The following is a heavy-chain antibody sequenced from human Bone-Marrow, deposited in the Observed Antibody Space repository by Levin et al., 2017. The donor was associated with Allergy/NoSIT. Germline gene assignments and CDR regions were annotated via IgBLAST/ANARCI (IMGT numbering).Heavy chain of an antibody. CDR3: ALSGGATMDH. CDR1: GGPISSYY. V-gene: IGHV4-59*01. Sequence: SQTLSLTCTVSGGPISSYYWSWIRQPPGGGLEWLGFIYYRGSGSATYNPSLKSRVTISVTPSKNQFSLNLRSVTAADTAVYYCALSGGATMDHWGQGTLVTVSS. CDR2: IYYRGSGSA. D-gene: IGHD1-26*01. J-gene: IGHJ4*02.